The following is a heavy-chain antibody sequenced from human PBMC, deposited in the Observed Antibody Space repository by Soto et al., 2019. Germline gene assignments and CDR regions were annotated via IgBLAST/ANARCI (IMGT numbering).Heavy chain of an antibody. V-gene: IGHV1-18*01. Sequence: QVQLVQSGDELKKTGASVKVSCRASGYTLTNYGISWVLQAPGQGLFWMGWISGHNGNTLYAQNVQGRLTLTIDTATNTAYMELMSLQSDNTATYYCVRDWQLSPWGKGTLVPVSS. J-gene: IGHJ5*02. CDR2: ISGHNGNT. D-gene: IGHD1-1*01. CDR1: GYTLTNYG. CDR3: VRDWQLSP.